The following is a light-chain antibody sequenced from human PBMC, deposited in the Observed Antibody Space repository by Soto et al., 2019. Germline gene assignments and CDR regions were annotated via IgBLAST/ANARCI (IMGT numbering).Light chain of an antibody. J-gene: IGKJ5*01. CDR1: ESVGSN. CDR3: QQRSNWPT. V-gene: IGKV3-15*01. CDR2: TTS. Sequence: EVVMTQSPATLSVSPGERATFSFRASESVGSNLAWYQQKPGQAPSLLIYTTSTRASGVPARFSGSGSGTDFTLTISSLESEDFAIYYCQQRSNWPTFGQGTRLEI.